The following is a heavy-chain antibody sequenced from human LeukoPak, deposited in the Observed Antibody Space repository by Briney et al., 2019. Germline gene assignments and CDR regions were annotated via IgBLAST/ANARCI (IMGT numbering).Heavy chain of an antibody. J-gene: IGHJ4*02. CDR3: ARVTMVRGVIPAAGY. D-gene: IGHD3-10*01. V-gene: IGHV5-51*01. CDR1: GYSFTSYC. CDR2: IYPGDSDT. Sequence: RGESLKISCKGSGYSFTSYCIGWVRQMPGKGLEWMGIIYPGDSDTRYSPSFQGHVTISADKSISTAYLQWSSLKASDTPMYYLARVTMVRGVIPAAGYWGPGTLVTVSP.